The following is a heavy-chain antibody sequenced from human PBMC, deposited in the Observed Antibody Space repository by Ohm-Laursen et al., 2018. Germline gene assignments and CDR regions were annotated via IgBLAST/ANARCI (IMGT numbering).Heavy chain of an antibody. CDR2: ISYDGSNK. V-gene: IGHV3-30*18. J-gene: IGHJ4*02. D-gene: IGHD2-21*02. Sequence: SLRLSCAASGFTFSSYGMHWVRQALGKGLEWVAVISYDGSNKYYADSVKGRFTISRDNSKNTLYLQMNSLRAEDTAVYYCAKAGTLYCGGDCYTDYWGQGTLVTVSS. CDR3: AKAGTLYCGGDCYTDY. CDR1: GFTFSSYG.